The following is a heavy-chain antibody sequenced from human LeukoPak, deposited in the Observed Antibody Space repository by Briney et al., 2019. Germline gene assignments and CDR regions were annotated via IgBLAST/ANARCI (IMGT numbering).Heavy chain of an antibody. CDR3: ARVSYGPNDAFDI. V-gene: IGHV4-59*10. Sequence: PSETLSLTCAVYGGSFSGYYWSWIRQPAGKGLEWIGRIYTSGSTNYNPSLKSRVTMSVDTSKNQFSLKLSSVTAADTAVYYCARVSYGPNDAFDIWGQGTMVTVSS. CDR2: IYTSGST. CDR1: GGSFSGYY. D-gene: IGHD5-18*01. J-gene: IGHJ3*02.